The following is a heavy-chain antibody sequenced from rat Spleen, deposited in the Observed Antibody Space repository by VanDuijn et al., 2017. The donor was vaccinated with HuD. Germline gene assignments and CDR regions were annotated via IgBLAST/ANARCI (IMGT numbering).Heavy chain of an antibody. Sequence: EVQLVESGGGLVQPGRSLKLSCAASGFTFSNHDMAWVRQAPTKGLEWIASISSGGGNTYYLYSVKGRFTISRDDAKNTLYLQMNSLRSEDTATYYCTTDRLGADYFDYWGQGVMVTVSS. CDR1: GFTFSNHD. J-gene: IGHJ2*01. CDR2: ISSGGGNT. CDR3: TTDRLGADYFDY. D-gene: IGHD5-1*01. V-gene: IGHV5S23*01.